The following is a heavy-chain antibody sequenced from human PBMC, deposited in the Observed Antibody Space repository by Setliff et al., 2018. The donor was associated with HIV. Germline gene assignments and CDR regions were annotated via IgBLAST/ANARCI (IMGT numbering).Heavy chain of an antibody. J-gene: IGHJ4*02. V-gene: IGHV3-20*04. CDR1: GLTFDNYG. CDR3: ATTVTTKSSRGGY. D-gene: IGHD4-17*01. Sequence: GGSLRLSCAASGLTFDNYGMSWVRQAPGKGLEWVSGINWSGGSTAYVDSVKGRFTISRDNAKNSLYLQMNSLRAEDTALYYCATTVTTKSSRGGYWGQGTLVTVSS. CDR2: INWSGGST.